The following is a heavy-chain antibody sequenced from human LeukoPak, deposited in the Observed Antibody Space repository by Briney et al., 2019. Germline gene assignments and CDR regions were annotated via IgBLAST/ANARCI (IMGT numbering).Heavy chain of an antibody. Sequence: GGSLSLSCAASGFTFAAYAMPWARQAPGQGLEWVSGVIWISGRIRSTAPVKGRLSISRDNAKNSLYLQMNSRRAEDTALYYCAKEGWYYYDISVYPKYYFDYWGQGTLFTVSS. V-gene: IGHV3-9*01. D-gene: IGHD3-22*01. CDR3: AKEGWYYYDISVYPKYYFDY. CDR1: GFTFAAYA. J-gene: IGHJ4*02. CDR2: VIWISGRI.